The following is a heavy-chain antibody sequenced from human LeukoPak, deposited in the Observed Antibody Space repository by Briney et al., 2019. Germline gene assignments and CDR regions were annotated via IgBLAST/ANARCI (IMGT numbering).Heavy chain of an antibody. CDR1: GGSISSYY. J-gene: IGHJ3*02. V-gene: IGHV4-59*01. CDR2: IYYSGST. D-gene: IGHD1-14*01. Sequence: SETLSLTCTVSGGSISSYYWSWIRQPPGKGLVWIGYIYYSGSTNYNPSLKSRVTISVDTSKNQFSLKLGSVTAADTAVYYCARDPSGYRNDAFDIWGQGTMVTVSS. CDR3: ARDPSGYRNDAFDI.